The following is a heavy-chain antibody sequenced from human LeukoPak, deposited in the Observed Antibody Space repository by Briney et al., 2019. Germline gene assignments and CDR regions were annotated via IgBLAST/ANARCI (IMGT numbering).Heavy chain of an antibody. Sequence: GGSLRLSCAASGFTFSSYWMSWVRQAPGKGLEWVGRIKSKTDGGTTDYAAPVKGRFTISRDDSKNTLYLQMNSLKTEDTAVYYCARMLMASGRGFDYWGQGTLVTVSS. J-gene: IGHJ4*02. CDR3: ARMLMASGRGFDY. V-gene: IGHV3-15*01. CDR2: IKSKTDGGTT. D-gene: IGHD3-10*01. CDR1: GFTFSSYW.